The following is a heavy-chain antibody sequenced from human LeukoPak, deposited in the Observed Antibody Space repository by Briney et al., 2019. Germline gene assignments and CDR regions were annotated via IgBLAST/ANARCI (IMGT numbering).Heavy chain of an antibody. Sequence: SETLSLTCTVSGGSISSSSYYWGWIRQPPGKGLEWIGSIYYSGSTYYNPSLKSRVTISVDTSKNQFSLKLSSVTAADTAVYYCARNDYGDPAGFDPWGQGTLATVSS. D-gene: IGHD4-17*01. CDR3: ARNDYGDPAGFDP. J-gene: IGHJ5*02. CDR1: GGSISSSSYY. CDR2: IYYSGST. V-gene: IGHV4-39*01.